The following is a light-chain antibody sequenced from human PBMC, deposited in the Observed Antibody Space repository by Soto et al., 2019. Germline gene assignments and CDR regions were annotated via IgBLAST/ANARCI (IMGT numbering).Light chain of an antibody. CDR3: SSYEGSSTYV. J-gene: IGLJ1*01. V-gene: IGLV2-23*02. CDR1: NSDVGSYNL. CDR2: EVS. Sequence: QSVLTQPASVSGSPGQSITISCTGTNSDVGSYNLVSWYPQHPGKAPKLMIYEVSKRPSGFSNRFSGSKSGNTASLTISGLQAEDEADYYCSSYEGSSTYVFGTGTKVTVL.